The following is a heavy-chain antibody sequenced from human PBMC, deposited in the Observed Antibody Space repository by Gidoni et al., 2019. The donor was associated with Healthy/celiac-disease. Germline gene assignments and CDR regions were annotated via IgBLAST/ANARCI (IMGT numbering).Heavy chain of an antibody. Sequence: QVQLVESGGGVVQPGRSLRLSCAASGCTFSSYGLHWARPAPGKGLEWVAVISYDGSNKYYADSVKGRFTISRDNSKNTLYLQMNSLRAEDTAVYYCAKDTSEYDYVWGSYRSEYYYYYGMDVWGQGTTVTVSS. CDR2: ISYDGSNK. CDR1: GCTFSSYG. J-gene: IGHJ6*02. CDR3: AKDTSEYDYVWGSYRSEYYYYYGMDV. V-gene: IGHV3-30*18. D-gene: IGHD3-16*02.